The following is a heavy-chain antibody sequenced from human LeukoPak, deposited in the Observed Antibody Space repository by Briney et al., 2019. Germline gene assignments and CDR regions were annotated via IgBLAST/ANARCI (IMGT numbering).Heavy chain of an antibody. V-gene: IGHV4-59*01. Sequence: SETLSLTCTVSDGSITNDDWSWVRQPPGKGLEFIGHVHYSGTANYKPSLRSRVTISIATSKQQFFLKLKSVTAADTAVYYCARTSNYWSPYFDHWGQGALVTVSS. J-gene: IGHJ4*02. D-gene: IGHD1-1*01. CDR3: ARTSNYWSPYFDH. CDR2: VHYSGTA. CDR1: DGSITNDD.